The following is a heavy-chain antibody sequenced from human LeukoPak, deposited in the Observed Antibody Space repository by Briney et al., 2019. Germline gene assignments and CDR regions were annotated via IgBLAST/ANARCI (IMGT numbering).Heavy chain of an antibody. CDR3: AKEAIRSSGWYRYYNWFDP. J-gene: IGHJ5*02. CDR1: GFTFSSYA. V-gene: IGHV3-23*01. CDR2: ISGSGGST. Sequence: GGSLRLSCAASGFTFSSYAMSWVRQAPGKGLEWVSAISGSGGSTYYSDSVKGRFIISRDNSKNTLYLQMNSLRAEDTAVYYCAKEAIRSSGWYRYYNWFDPWGQGTLVTVSS. D-gene: IGHD6-19*01.